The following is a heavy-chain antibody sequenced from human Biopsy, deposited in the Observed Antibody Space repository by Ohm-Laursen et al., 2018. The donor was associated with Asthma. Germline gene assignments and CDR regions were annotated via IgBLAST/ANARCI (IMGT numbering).Heavy chain of an antibody. CDR2: IFDSEGS. V-gene: IGHV4-31*03. CDR1: GGSMTSGGHT. Sequence: TLSLTCTVSGGSMTSGGHTWNRIRQIPGKGLEWIGYIFDSEGSYYNPSLKSRAMISLDTSQNQFSLSLNSVTAADTAVYFCARGSGLYPESPFDYWGQGTLVTVSS. CDR3: ARGSGLYPESPFDY. D-gene: IGHD2-15*01. J-gene: IGHJ4*02.